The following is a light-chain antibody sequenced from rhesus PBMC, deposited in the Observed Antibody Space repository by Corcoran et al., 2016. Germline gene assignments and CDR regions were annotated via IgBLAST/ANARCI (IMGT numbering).Light chain of an antibody. CDR1: QSVSDY. J-gene: IGKJ2*01. V-gene: IGKV3-10*01. CDR2: GAS. CDR3: YQHTSGYS. Sequence: QVILTQSPATLSLSPGERATLSCRASQSVSDYLAWYQPKPGQAPRLLIYGASSRATGVPDRFSGSGSGTDFTLTISSLEPEDVGVYHCYQHTSGYSFGLGTKVEIK.